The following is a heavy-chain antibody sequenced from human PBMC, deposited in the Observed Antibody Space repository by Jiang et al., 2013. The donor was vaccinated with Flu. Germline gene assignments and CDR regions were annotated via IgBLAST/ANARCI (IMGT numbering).Heavy chain of an antibody. Sequence: GASVKVSCKASGYTFTSYYMHWVRQAPGQGLEWMGIINPSGGSTSYAQKFQGRVTMTRDTSTSTAYMELSSLRSEDTAVYYCARERGEVGATDAFDIWGQGTMVTVSS. D-gene: IGHD1-26*01. CDR1: GYTFTSYY. CDR2: INPSGGST. CDR3: ARERGEVGATDAFDI. V-gene: IGHV1-46*01. J-gene: IGHJ3*02.